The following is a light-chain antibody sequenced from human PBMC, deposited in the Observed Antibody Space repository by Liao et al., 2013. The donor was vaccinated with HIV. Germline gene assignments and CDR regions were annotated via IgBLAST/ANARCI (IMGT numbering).Light chain of an antibody. V-gene: IGLV3-1*01. J-gene: IGLJ1*01. CDR1: RLGGKY. CDR3: QAWDSSTGV. Sequence: SYELTQSPSVSVSPGQTASITCSGDRLGGKYVCWYQKKPGKSPVMVIYQDKKRPSGIPERFSGANSGNTATLTISGTQAMDEADYYCQAWDSSTGVFGTGTKVTVL. CDR2: QDK.